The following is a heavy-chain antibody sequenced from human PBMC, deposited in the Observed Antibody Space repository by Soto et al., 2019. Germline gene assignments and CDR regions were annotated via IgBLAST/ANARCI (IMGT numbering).Heavy chain of an antibody. CDR1: GFTFSSHA. V-gene: IGHV3-23*01. Sequence: PGGPLRLSCAASGFTFSSHAMVWLRPTPETGQEWFAFVDGSGGDTSYADSVKGRFTISRDNSDNSLYLHMISLRAEDTGLYFCAKEIFAAAYAATSAFDLWGQGTLVTVSS. CDR2: VDGSGGDT. J-gene: IGHJ4*02. CDR3: AKEIFAAAYAATSAFDL. D-gene: IGHD2-8*01.